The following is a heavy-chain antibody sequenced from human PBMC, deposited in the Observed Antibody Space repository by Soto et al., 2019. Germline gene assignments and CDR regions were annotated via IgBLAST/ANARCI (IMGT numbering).Heavy chain of an antibody. D-gene: IGHD3-10*01. CDR2: INHSGST. J-gene: IGHJ6*02. CDR3: ARGPTYGSVSYYRNYYYYGMDV. V-gene: IGHV4-34*01. Sequence: QVQLQQWGAGLLKPSETLSLTCAVYGGSFSGYYWSWIRQPPGKGLEWIGEINHSGSTNYNPSLKRRVTISVDTSTNQFSLKLSSVTAAATAVYYCARGPTYGSVSYYRNYYYYGMDVWGQGTTVTVSS. CDR1: GGSFSGYY.